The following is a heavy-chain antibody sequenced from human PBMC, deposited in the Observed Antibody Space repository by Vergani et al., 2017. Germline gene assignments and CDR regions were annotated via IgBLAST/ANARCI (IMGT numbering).Heavy chain of an antibody. Sequence: QVQLQESGPGLVKPSQTLSLTCTVSGGSISSGSYYWSWIRQPAGKGLEWIGRIYTSGSTNYNPSLKSRVTISVDTSKNQFSLKLSFVTAADTAVYYCAIEGTALWEWLCRLDYYMDVWGKGTTVTVSS. CDR3: AIEGTALWEWLCRLDYYMDV. V-gene: IGHV4-61*02. CDR1: GGSISSGSYY. J-gene: IGHJ6*03. CDR2: IYTSGST. D-gene: IGHD3-3*01.